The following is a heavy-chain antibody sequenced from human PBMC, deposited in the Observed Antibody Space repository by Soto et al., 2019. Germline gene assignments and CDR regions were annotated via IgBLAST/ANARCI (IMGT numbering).Heavy chain of an antibody. J-gene: IGHJ4*02. CDR1: CIAIRNLSW. CDR2: MYHSGST. CDR3: AGGPYGSGNHHLNN. D-gene: IGHD3-10*01. V-gene: IGHV4-4*02. Sequence: SDTLSRTSSFSCIAIRNLSWGAWVRQPRVRWLVWIGEMYHSGSTNYKSSLKSRVTISVDKSKNHFSLKLKSVTAADTAVYYCAGGPYGSGNHHLNNWGQGVLVTVSS.